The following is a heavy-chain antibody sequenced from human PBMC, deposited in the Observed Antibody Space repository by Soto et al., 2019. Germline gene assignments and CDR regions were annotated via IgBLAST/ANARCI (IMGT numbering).Heavy chain of an antibody. CDR2: IWYDGSNK. CDR1: GFTFSSYG. Sequence: QVQLVESGGGVVQPGRSLRLSCAASGFTFSSYGMHWVRQAPVKGLEWVAVIWYDGSNKYYADSVKGLFTISRDNSKNTLYLQMNSLRAEDTAVYYCARDYGSGSYDYYYGMDVWGQGTTVTVSS. D-gene: IGHD3-10*01. V-gene: IGHV3-33*01. J-gene: IGHJ6*02. CDR3: ARDYGSGSYDYYYGMDV.